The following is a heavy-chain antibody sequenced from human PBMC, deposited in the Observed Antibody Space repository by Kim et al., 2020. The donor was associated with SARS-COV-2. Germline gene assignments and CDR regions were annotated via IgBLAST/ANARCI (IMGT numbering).Heavy chain of an antibody. Sequence: ASVKVSCKASGYTSTTYYFHWVRQAPGQGLQWLGVVNPGSGHATYAQKFQGRVTMTSDTSTSTVYMELSSLRSEDTAVYCCASATSRVLVIYAMDVWGPG. D-gene: IGHD2-21*01. V-gene: IGHV1-46*01. J-gene: IGHJ6*02. CDR1: GYTSTTYY. CDR2: VNPGSGHA. CDR3: ASATSRVLVIYAMDV.